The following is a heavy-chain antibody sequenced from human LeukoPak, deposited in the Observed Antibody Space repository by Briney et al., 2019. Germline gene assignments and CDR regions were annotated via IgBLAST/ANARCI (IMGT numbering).Heavy chain of an antibody. CDR3: TRERGHLDF. J-gene: IGHJ4*02. CDR2: ISSSSSTI. V-gene: IGHV3-48*04. CDR1: GFTFSSYA. Sequence: PGGSLRLSCAASGFTFSSYAMSWVRQAPGKGLEWVSYISSSSSTIYYADSVKGRFTISRDNAKNSLYLQMNSLRAEDTAVYYCTRERGHLDFWGQGTLVTVSS.